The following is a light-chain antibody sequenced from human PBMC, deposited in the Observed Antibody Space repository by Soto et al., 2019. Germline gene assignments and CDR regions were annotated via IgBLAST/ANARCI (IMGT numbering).Light chain of an antibody. CDR2: DVS. V-gene: IGLV2-14*01. Sequence: QSALTQPASVSGSTGQSITISCTGTSSDVGGYIYVSWYQQHPGKAPKLMIYDVSNRPSGVSNRFSGSKSGNTASLTISGLQAEDEADYYCSSYTSSSTLVVFGGGTKVTVL. CDR1: SSDVGGYIY. CDR3: SSYTSSSTLVV. J-gene: IGLJ2*01.